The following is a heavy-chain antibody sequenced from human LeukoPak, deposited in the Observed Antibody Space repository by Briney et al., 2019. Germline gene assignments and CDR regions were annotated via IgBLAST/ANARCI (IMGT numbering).Heavy chain of an antibody. CDR3: ASGYCSTTSCYVNPYFDY. CDR1: GYTFTSYY. V-gene: IGHV1-46*01. CDR2: INPSGGST. J-gene: IGHJ4*02. Sequence: ASVKVSCKASGYTFTSYYMHWVRQAPGQGLEWMGIINPSGGSTNYAQKFQGRVTISADESTSTAYMELSSLRSEDTAVYYCASGYCSTTSCYVNPYFDYWGQGTLVTASS. D-gene: IGHD2-2*03.